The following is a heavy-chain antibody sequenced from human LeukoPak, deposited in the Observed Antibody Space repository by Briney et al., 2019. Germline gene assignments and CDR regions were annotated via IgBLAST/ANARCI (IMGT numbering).Heavy chain of an antibody. V-gene: IGHV1-2*02. CDR3: ASGRRGGVLWFGESLDY. J-gene: IGHJ4*02. CDR1: GYIFTSYF. D-gene: IGHD3-10*01. Sequence: ASVKVSCKASGYIFTSYFMHWVRQAPGQGLEWMGWINPNSGGTNYAQKFQGRVTMTRDTSISTAYMELSRLRSDDTAVYYCASGRRGGVLWFGESLDYWGQGTLVTVSS. CDR2: INPNSGGT.